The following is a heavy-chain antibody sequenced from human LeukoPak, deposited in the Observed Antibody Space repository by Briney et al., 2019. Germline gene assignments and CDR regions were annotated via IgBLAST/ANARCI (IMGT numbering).Heavy chain of an antibody. V-gene: IGHV3-33*01. Sequence: PGRSLRLSCAASGFTFSSYGMHWVRQAPGKGLEGVAVIWYDGSNKYYADSVKGRFTLSRDNSKNTLYLQMNSLRAEDTAVYYCARDRLLGDYWGQGTLVTVSS. CDR2: IWYDGSNK. CDR1: GFTFSSYG. D-gene: IGHD2-21*01. CDR3: ARDRLLGDY. J-gene: IGHJ4*02.